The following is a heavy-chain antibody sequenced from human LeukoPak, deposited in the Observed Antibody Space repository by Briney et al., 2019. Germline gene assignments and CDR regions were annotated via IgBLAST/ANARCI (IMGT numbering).Heavy chain of an antibody. CDR1: GYSFTSYW. D-gene: IGHD2-21*02. CDR2: IYPGDSDT. J-gene: IGHJ3*02. Sequence: GESLKISCMGSGYSFTSYWIGCVRQMPGKRLEWMGIIYPGDSDTRYSPSFQGQVTISADKSISTAYLQWSSLKASDTAMYYCAKYGDSDAFDIWGQGTMVTVSS. CDR3: AKYGDSDAFDI. V-gene: IGHV5-51*01.